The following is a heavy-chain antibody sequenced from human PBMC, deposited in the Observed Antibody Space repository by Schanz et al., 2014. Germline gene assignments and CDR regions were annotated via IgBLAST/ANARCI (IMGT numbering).Heavy chain of an antibody. D-gene: IGHD3-9*01. CDR3: AKQIHYDILTVTRN. CDR2: IYASGAT. V-gene: IGHV3-66*01. Sequence: EVQLVESGGGFVQPGGSLGLSCVVSGFTVSSDHMSWVRQAPGKGLEWVSTIYASGATYYADSVKRRFTISRDNSKNSLFLQMNSLRVEDTAVYYCAKQIHYDILTVTRNWGQGTLVTVSS. J-gene: IGHJ4*02. CDR1: GFTVSSDH.